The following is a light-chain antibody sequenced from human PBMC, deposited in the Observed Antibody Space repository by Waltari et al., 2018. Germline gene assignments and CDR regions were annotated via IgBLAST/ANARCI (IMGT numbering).Light chain of an antibody. V-gene: IGLV3-1*01. CDR2: RNT. CDR3: QTWDSNTLI. CDR1: ELGDRY. J-gene: IGLJ2*01. Sequence: SSELTQPPSVSMSPAQTATVTCAGDELGDRYASWYQQRPGQSPLLLIYRNTMRPSGIPERFSGSNSGTTATLTISGTQAMDGADYYCQTWDSNTLIFGGGTKLTVL.